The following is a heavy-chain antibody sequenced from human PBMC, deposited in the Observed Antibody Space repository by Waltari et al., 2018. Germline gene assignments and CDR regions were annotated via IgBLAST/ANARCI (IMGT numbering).Heavy chain of an antibody. CDR2: IYYSGST. J-gene: IGHJ4*02. V-gene: IGHV4-39*01. D-gene: IGHD2-8*01. CDR3: ARLVWVYYYEH. Sequence: QLQLQESGPGLVKPSETLSLTCTVSGGSISSSSYYWGWIRQPPGKGLEWIGSIYYSGSTYYNPSLKSRVTISVDTSKNQFSLKLSSVTAADTAVYYCARLVWVYYYEHWGQGTLVTVSS. CDR1: GGSISSSSYY.